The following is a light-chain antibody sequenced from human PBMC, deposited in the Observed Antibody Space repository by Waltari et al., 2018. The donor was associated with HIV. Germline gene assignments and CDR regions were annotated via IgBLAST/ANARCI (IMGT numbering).Light chain of an antibody. Sequence: QSALTQPASVSGSPGQSITISCTGTSSDVGSYNLVSWYQQHQGKAPKLMIYEVSKRPSGFSNRFSGSKSGNTASLTISGPQAEDEADYYCCSYAGSSTLVVFGGGTKLTVL. CDR3: CSYAGSSTLVV. J-gene: IGLJ2*01. CDR2: EVS. CDR1: SSDVGSYNL. V-gene: IGLV2-23*02.